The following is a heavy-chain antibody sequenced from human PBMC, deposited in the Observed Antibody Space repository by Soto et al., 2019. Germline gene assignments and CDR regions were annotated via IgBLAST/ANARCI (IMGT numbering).Heavy chain of an antibody. V-gene: IGHV4-39*01. Sequence: SETLRLRCTVAGGSINRSAYCWGWIRQPPGKGLEWIGSINYSGSTYYNPSLKSRVSISVDTSKNQFSLKLSSVTAADTAVYYCARRNSLNHFDNSGYLDCWGQGTLVTVSS. CDR1: GGSINRSAYC. J-gene: IGHJ4*02. CDR3: ARRNSLNHFDNSGYLDC. D-gene: IGHD3-22*01. CDR2: INYSGST.